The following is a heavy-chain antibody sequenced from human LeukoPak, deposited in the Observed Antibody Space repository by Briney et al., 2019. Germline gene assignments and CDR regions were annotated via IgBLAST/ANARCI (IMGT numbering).Heavy chain of an antibody. CDR1: GFSFSSYS. CDR2: ISSSSSYI. CDR3: TRDSPERGYNYGPLDNYLDY. V-gene: IGHV3-21*01. Sequence: GGSLRLSCAASGFSFSSYSMNWVRQAPGKGLEWVSSISSSSSYIYYADSVKGRFTISRDNAKNSLYLQMNSLRAEDTAVYYCTRDSPERGYNYGPLDNYLDYWGQGTLVTVSS. D-gene: IGHD5-18*01. J-gene: IGHJ4*02.